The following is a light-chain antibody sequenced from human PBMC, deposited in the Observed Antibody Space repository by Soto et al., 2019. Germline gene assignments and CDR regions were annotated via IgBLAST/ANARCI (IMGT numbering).Light chain of an antibody. CDR1: QSVNLN. Sequence: EIVLTQSPGTLSLSPGERATLSCRASQSVNLNLAWYQQKPGQPPRTLLYGASTRATGIPVRFRGSGSGTEFTLTISSLQSEDSAVYYCHQYNSWPRGTFGPGTKVEIK. J-gene: IGKJ3*01. CDR2: GAS. V-gene: IGKV3-15*01. CDR3: HQYNSWPRGT.